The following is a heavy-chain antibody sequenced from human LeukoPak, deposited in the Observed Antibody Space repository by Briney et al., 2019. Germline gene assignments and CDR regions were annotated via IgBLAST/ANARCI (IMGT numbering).Heavy chain of an antibody. V-gene: IGHV4-59*08. CDR2: IYYSGST. J-gene: IGHJ4*02. Sequence: PSETLSLTCTVSGGSISSYHWSWIRQPPGKGLEWIGYIYYSGSTNYNPSLKSRVTISVDTSKNQFSLKLSSVTAADTAVYYCARWIAAAFDYWGQGTLVTVSS. CDR1: GGSISSYH. D-gene: IGHD6-13*01. CDR3: ARWIAAAFDY.